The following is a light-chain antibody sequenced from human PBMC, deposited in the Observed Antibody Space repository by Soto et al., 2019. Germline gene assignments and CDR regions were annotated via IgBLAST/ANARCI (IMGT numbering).Light chain of an antibody. J-gene: IGKJ1*01. Sequence: EIVLTQSPGALSLSPGERATLSCRASQSVSSSYLAWYQQKPGQAPRLLIYGASSRATGIPDRFSGSGSGTDVTLTISRLEPEDFAVYYCQQYGSSLRTFGQGNKVEI. V-gene: IGKV3-20*01. CDR2: GAS. CDR1: QSVSSSY. CDR3: QQYGSSLRT.